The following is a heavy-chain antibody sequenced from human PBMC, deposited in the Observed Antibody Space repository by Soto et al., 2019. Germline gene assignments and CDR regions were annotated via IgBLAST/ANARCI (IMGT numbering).Heavy chain of an antibody. J-gene: IGHJ4*02. Sequence: GGSLRLSCTASGFTFNAYAMSWVRQAPGKGLEWVSSLSPSGRSTYHADSVRGRFTISRDNTKSTLYLQMDSLRVEDAAVYYCAKDLSPVENDGAGVDYWGQGTLVTVSS. CDR2: LSPSGRST. V-gene: IGHV3-23*01. CDR3: AKDLSPVENDGAGVDY. D-gene: IGHD3-10*01. CDR1: GFTFNAYA.